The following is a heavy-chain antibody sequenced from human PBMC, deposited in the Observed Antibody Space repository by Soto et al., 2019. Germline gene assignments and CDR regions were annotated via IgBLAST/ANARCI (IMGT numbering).Heavy chain of an antibody. CDR3: TRSAYMDV. Sequence: PGGSVRLSCAASGFTFSSYSMNWVRQAPGKGLEWVSYISSGSSTIYYADSVKGRFTISRDNAKNSLYLQMDSLRAEDTAVYYATRSAYMDVWGTGTTVTVSS. J-gene: IGHJ6*03. CDR2: ISSGSSTI. V-gene: IGHV3-48*01. D-gene: IGHD2-2*01. CDR1: GFTFSSYS.